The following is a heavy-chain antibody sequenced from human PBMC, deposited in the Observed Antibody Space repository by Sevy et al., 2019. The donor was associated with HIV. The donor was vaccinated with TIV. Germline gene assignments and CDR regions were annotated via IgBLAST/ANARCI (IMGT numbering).Heavy chain of an antibody. CDR3: STDPIIVLLVTDGMDV. J-gene: IGHJ6*02. CDR2: IKSKTDGGTT. CDR1: GFTFSNAW. Sequence: GGSLRLSCAASGFTFSNAWMSWVRQAPGKGLEWVGRIKSKTDGGTTDNVAPVEGRITISRDDSKNTLFLQMNSMKTEDTAVYYCSTDPIIVLLVTDGMDVWGQGTTVTVSS. D-gene: IGHD2-8*02. V-gene: IGHV3-15*01.